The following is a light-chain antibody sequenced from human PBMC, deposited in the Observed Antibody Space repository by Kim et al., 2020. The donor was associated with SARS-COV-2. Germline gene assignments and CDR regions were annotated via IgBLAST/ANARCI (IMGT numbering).Light chain of an antibody. Sequence: DIQMTQSPSSLSASIGDRVTITCRASQGISSWLAWYQPKPEKAPKCLIYAASSFLSGVPSRFSGSGSGPEFTLPISSLQPEDFETQYCLKYDSYPSTFGQVNRVDIK. CDR1: QGISSW. J-gene: IGKJ1*01. CDR3: LKYDSYPST. CDR2: AAS. V-gene: IGKV1D-16*01.